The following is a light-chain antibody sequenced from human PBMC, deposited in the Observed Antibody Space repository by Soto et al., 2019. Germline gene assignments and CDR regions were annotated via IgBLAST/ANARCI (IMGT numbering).Light chain of an antibody. J-gene: IGKJ1*01. CDR1: QSVGSW. CDR3: QQRHWPWT. V-gene: IGKV3-11*01. Sequence: EIVLTQSPATLSLSPGERATLSCRASQSVGSWLAWYQHKPGQPPRLLIYDVSNRAPGIPARFSGSGSGTDFHLTISSLDPEDVAVYYCQQRHWPWTFGQGTTVEVK. CDR2: DVS.